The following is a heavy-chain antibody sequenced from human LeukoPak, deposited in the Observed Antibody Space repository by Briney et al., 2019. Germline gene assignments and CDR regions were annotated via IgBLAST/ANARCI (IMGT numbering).Heavy chain of an antibody. J-gene: IGHJ4*02. D-gene: IGHD3-9*01. V-gene: IGHV3-53*01. CDR3: ARVRVTGYSNFAY. CDR2: IYHSGNT. CDR1: GFTFGDYA. Sequence: PGGSLRLSCTASGFTFGDYAMSWVRQAPGKGLEWVSVIYHSGNTDYADSVKGRFTISRDNSKNTVYLQMSSLRAEDTAVYYCARVRVTGYSNFAYWGQGTLVTVSS.